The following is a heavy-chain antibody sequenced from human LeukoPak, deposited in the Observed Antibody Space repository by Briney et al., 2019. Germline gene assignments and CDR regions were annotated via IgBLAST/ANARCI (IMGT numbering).Heavy chain of an antibody. V-gene: IGHV1-18*01. Sequence: ASVTVSCTASGYTFTSYGISWVRQAPGQGLEWMGWISAYNGNTNYAQKLQGRVTMTTDTSTSTAYMGLRSLRSDDTAVYYCARDRTIFGVVIIYYYYGMDVWGQGTTVTVSS. CDR1: GYTFTSYG. D-gene: IGHD3-3*01. CDR2: ISAYNGNT. J-gene: IGHJ6*02. CDR3: ARDRTIFGVVIIYYYYGMDV.